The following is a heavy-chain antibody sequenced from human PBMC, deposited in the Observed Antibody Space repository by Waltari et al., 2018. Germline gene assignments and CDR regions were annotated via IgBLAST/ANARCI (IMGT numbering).Heavy chain of an antibody. CDR3: ARHVSGYFDY. V-gene: IGHV3-33*01. Sequence: QVQLVESGGGVVQPGRSLRLSCVASGFTFSNYGMHWVRQAPGKGLEWVGVIWYDGSNEYYGDSVKGRFTISRDNSKNTLYLQLNSLRAEDTAVYHCARHVSGYFDYWGQGTLVTVSS. J-gene: IGHJ4*02. D-gene: IGHD6-19*01. CDR2: IWYDGSNE. CDR1: GFTFSNYG.